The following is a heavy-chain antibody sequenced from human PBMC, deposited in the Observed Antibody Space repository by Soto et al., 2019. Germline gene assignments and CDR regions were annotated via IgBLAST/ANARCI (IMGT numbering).Heavy chain of an antibody. CDR2: ISYDGSNK. Sequence: QVQLVESGGGVVQPGRSLRLSCAASGFTFRSYVMHWVRQAPGKGLEWVAIISYDGSNKYYVNSVKGRFTISRDNSNTTLDLQMNSLRAEDTAIYYCAKDLSREVATTTKMYYHSGMDVWGQGTTVTVSS. D-gene: IGHD5-12*01. CDR1: GFTFRSYV. V-gene: IGHV3-30*18. CDR3: AKDLSREVATTTKMYYHSGMDV. J-gene: IGHJ6*02.